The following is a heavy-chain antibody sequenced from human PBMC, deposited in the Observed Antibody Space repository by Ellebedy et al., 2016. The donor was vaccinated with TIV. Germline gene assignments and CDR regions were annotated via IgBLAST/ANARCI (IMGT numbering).Heavy chain of an antibody. D-gene: IGHD3-22*01. CDR2: ILGSGGST. CDR3: AKDPTLDSSDYYGDYFDF. CDR1: GFTLSSYS. J-gene: IGHJ4*02. V-gene: IGHV3-23*01. Sequence: GESLKISCAASGFTLSSYSMNWVRLAPGKGLDWVASILGSGGSTYYADSVKGRFTISRDNSKNTLYLQLSSLRAEDTAVYYCAKDPTLDSSDYYGDYFDFWGQGSLVTVSS.